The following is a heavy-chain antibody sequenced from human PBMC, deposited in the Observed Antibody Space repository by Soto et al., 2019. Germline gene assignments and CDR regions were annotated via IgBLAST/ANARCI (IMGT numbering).Heavy chain of an antibody. CDR1: EFTFSKFD. CDR2: ISYDGNNK. CDR3: AREGAVPAAIGRYYYGMDV. Sequence: PGGSLRLSCAASEFTFSKFDMHWVRQAPGKGLEWVAVISYDGNNKYYADSVKGRFSISRDNSKNTLSLQINSLRAEDTAVYYCAREGAVPAAIGRYYYGMDVWGQGTT. V-gene: IGHV3-30-3*01. D-gene: IGHD2-2*02. J-gene: IGHJ6*02.